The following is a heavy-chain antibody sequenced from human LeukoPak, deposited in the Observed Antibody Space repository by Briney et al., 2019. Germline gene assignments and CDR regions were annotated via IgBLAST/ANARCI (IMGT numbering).Heavy chain of an antibody. V-gene: IGHV5-51*01. CDR1: GYSFTTYW. CDR2: IYPGDSDT. Sequence: GSPKISRTGSGYSFTTYWIGWVPPMPGERLGWMGIIYPGDSDTRYSPSFQGQVTNSQDKSINTAYMARSNLEASDTAMYYCARGYDLNDYWGQGAMVSVSS. D-gene: IGHD1-20*01. CDR3: ARGYDLNDY. J-gene: IGHJ4*02.